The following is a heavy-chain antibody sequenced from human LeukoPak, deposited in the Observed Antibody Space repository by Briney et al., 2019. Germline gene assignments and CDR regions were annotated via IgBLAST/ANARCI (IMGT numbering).Heavy chain of an antibody. J-gene: IGHJ6*03. CDR2: IYYRGST. V-gene: IGHV4-59*01. CDR3: ARAGTGGSYAYYYMDV. Sequence: SETLSLTCTVSGGSMSSYYWNWIRQPPGKGLEWIGYIYYRGSTNYNPSLKSRVTISVDTSKNQFSLKLSSVTAADTAVYYCARAGTGGSYAYYYMDVWGKGTTVTVSS. CDR1: GGSMSSYY. D-gene: IGHD1-26*01.